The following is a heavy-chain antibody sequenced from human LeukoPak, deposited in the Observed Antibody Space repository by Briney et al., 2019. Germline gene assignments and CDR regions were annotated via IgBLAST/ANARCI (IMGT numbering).Heavy chain of an antibody. CDR1: GGSFSGYY. J-gene: IGHJ4*02. Sequence: SETLSLTCAVYGGSFSGYYWSWIRQPPGKGLEWIGEINHSGSTNYNPSLKSRVTTSVDTSKNQFSLKLSSVTAADTAVYYCARGLYDFWSGDIKYYFDYWGQGTLVTVSS. D-gene: IGHD3-3*01. V-gene: IGHV4-34*01. CDR3: ARGLYDFWSGDIKYYFDY. CDR2: INHSGST.